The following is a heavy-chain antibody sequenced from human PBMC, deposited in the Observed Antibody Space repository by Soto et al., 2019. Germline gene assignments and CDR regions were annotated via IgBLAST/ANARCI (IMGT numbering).Heavy chain of an antibody. CDR2: IKQEGNET. CDR1: EFIFSTYW. Sequence: EVQLVESGGGLVQPGGSLRLSCAASEFIFSTYWISWVRQAPGKGLEWVATIKQEGNETYYVDSVEGRFTISRDNAKNSLHLLMNSLRVEDTAVYYCARQGRGRFSWYFDLWGRGTLVTVSS. D-gene: IGHD3-3*01. CDR3: ARQGRGRFSWYFDL. J-gene: IGHJ2*01. V-gene: IGHV3-7*01.